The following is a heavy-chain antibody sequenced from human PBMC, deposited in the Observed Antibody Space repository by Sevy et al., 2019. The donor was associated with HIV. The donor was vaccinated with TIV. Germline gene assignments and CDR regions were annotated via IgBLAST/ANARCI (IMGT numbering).Heavy chain of an antibody. CDR1: GYTFTNYY. CDR2: INPSGGST. Sequence: ASMKVSCKASGYTFTNYYIHWVRQAPGQGLEWMGVINPSGGSTYYAQKLQGRVTMTRDTSTTTVYMELSSLRYEDTAVYFCARGDGTDRCFDYWGQGTLVTVSS. V-gene: IGHV1-46*03. CDR3: ARGDGTDRCFDY. J-gene: IGHJ4*02. D-gene: IGHD6-13*01.